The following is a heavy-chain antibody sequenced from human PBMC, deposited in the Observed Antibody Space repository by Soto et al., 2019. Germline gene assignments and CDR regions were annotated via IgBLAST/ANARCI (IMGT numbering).Heavy chain of an antibody. V-gene: IGHV1-69*13. Sequence: SVKVSCKASGYTFTSYAISWVRQAPGQGLEWMGGIIPIFGTANYAQKFQGRVTITADESTSTAYMELSSLRSEDTAVYYCARQYYYDSSGYYSRFDYWGQGTLVTVSS. CDR2: IIPIFGTA. J-gene: IGHJ4*02. CDR3: ARQYYYDSSGYYSRFDY. D-gene: IGHD3-22*01. CDR1: GYTFTSYA.